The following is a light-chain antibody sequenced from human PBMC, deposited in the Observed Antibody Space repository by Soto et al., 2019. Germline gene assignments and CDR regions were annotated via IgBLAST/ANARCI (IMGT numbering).Light chain of an antibody. CDR1: SFNIGNNY. CDR2: ENH. V-gene: IGLV1-51*02. CDR3: GTWDTSLTAGV. Sequence: QSVLTQPPSVSAAPGQKVTISCSGSSFNIGNNYVSWYQQLPGTAPKLLIYENHKRPSGIPDRFSGSKSGTSAALGITGLQTGDEADYYCGTWDTSLTAGVFGGGTKLTVL. J-gene: IGLJ3*02.